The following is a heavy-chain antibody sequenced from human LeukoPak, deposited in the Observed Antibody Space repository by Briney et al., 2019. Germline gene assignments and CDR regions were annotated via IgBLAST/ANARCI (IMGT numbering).Heavy chain of an antibody. CDR1: GGSISSYY. V-gene: IGHV4-59*04. CDR2: INYFDST. D-gene: IGHD5-18*01. J-gene: IGHJ4*02. CDR3: ARHRGYSRYTSLDY. Sequence: SETLSLTCTVSGGSISSYYRSWIRQPPGKGLEWIGCINYFDSTYYIPSLMSRVTISVEASKNHFSLKLSSVTAADTTVYYCARHRGYSRYTSLDYWGQGILVTVSS.